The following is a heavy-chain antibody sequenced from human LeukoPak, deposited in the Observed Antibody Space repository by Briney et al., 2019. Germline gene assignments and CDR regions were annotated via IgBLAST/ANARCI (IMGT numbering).Heavy chain of an antibody. CDR1: GFTFSAHA. D-gene: IGHD1-1*01. CDR2: ISNNGGSS. J-gene: IGHJ4*02. Sequence: GGSLRLSCSASGFTFSAHAMYWVRQAPGKGLEYVSGISNNGGSSFYADSGKGRFTISRDNSKNTLYLQMSSLRAEDTAVYYCVKITSVTGGDCWGQGTRLTVSS. CDR3: VKITSVTGGDC. V-gene: IGHV3-64D*09.